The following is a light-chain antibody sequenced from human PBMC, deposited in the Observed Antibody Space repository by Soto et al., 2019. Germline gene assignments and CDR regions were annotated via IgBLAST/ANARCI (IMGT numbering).Light chain of an antibody. V-gene: IGKV1-39*01. CDR1: QPISDY. Sequence: DIQMTQSPSSLSASVGDRVTITCRTSQPISDYLNWYQQKPGKAPTLLIYTKSNLQSGVPSRCSRSGSATHFTLTISSLQPEDFATYYGQRHYNTPRTFRQGTKV. CDR3: QRHYNTPRT. J-gene: IGKJ1*01. CDR2: TKS.